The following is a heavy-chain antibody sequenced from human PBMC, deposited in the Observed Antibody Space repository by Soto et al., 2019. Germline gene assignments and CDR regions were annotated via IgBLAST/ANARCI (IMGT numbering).Heavy chain of an antibody. J-gene: IGHJ6*02. CDR1: GGTFSKYA. D-gene: IGHD3-22*01. CDR3: ARPLRDRKYYYGMAV. CDR2: TIPMFGTP. V-gene: IGHV1-69*01. Sequence: QVQLVQSGAEMKQPGASVRVSCKASGGTFSKYAFSWVRQAPGQGLEWLGGTIPMFGTPNYAQKFQGRVAISADESTATVYMELSSLRSEDTAVYFCARPLRDRKYYYGMAVWGQGTTVTVSS.